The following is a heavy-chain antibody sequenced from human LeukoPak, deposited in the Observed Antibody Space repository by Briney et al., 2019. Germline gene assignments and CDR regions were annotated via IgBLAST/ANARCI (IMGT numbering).Heavy chain of an antibody. J-gene: IGHJ6*04. D-gene: IGHD4-17*01. CDR1: GGSISSYY. CDR2: IYYSGST. V-gene: IGHV4-59*01. CDR3: ARAATQDIYGDYPNPYYYYYGMDV. Sequence: SETLSLTCTVSGGSISSYYWIWLRHPPGRGLEWIGYIYYSGSTNYNPSLKSRVTISVDTSKNQFSLKLSSVTAADTAVYYCARAATQDIYGDYPNPYYYYYGMDVWGKGTTVTVSS.